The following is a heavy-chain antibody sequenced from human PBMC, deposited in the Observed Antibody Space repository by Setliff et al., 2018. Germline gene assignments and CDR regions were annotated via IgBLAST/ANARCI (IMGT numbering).Heavy chain of an antibody. CDR1: GGSTSDYY. CDR3: ARDGHLLATGAVYNY. V-gene: IGHV4-59*12. D-gene: IGHD3-10*01. J-gene: IGHJ4*02. Sequence: SETLSLTCTVSGGSTSDYYWSWIRQAPGKGLEWIGYIYYGGSTNYNPSLNSRVAISVDTSENQFSLKLSSVTAADTAVYYCARDGHLLATGAVYNYWGQGTLVTVSS. CDR2: IYYGGST.